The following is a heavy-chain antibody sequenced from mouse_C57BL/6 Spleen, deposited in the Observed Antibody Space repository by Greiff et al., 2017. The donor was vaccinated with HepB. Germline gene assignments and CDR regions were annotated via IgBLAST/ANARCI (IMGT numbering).Heavy chain of an antibody. V-gene: IGHV1-53*01. Sequence: QVQLQQPGTELVKPGASVKLSCKASGYTFTSYWMHWVKQRPGQGLEWIGNINPSNGGTNYNEKFKSKATLTVDKSSSTAYMQLSSLTSEDSAVYYCARAWEYDYDVYYFDYWGQGTTLTVSS. D-gene: IGHD2-4*01. CDR2: INPSNGGT. J-gene: IGHJ2*01. CDR1: GYTFTSYW. CDR3: ARAWEYDYDVYYFDY.